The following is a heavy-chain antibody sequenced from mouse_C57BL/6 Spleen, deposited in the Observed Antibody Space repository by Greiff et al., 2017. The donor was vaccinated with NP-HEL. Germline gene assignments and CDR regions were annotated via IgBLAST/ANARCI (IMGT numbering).Heavy chain of an antibody. CDR3: ARPEGYDGAWFAY. D-gene: IGHD2-2*01. CDR2: IYPGSGNT. J-gene: IGHJ3*01. V-gene: IGHV1-76*01. CDR1: GYTFTDYY. Sequence: QVQLQQSGAELVRPGASVKLSCKASGYTFTDYYINWVKQRPGQGLEWIARIYPGSGNTYYNEKFKGKATLTAEKSSSTADMQLSSLTSEDSAVYFCARPEGYDGAWFAYWGQGTLVTVSA.